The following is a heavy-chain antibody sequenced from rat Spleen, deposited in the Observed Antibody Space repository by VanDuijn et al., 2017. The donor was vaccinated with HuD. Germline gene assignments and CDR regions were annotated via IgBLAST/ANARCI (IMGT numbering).Heavy chain of an antibody. D-gene: IGHD1-11*01. J-gene: IGHJ4*01. V-gene: IGHV5-25*01. CDR3: ATLEGTPFDA. CDR1: GFSFSNYY. CDR2: ISTAGSNT. Sequence: EVQLVESGGGLVQPGGSMKLSCAASGFSFSNYYMVWVRQAPTKGLEWVAYISTAGSNTFYRDSVKGRFTISRDNAKSTLYLQMDSLRSEDTATYYCATLEGTPFDAWGQGASVTVSS.